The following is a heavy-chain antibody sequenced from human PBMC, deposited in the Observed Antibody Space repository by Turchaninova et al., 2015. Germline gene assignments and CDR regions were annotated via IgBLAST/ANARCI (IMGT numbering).Heavy chain of an antibody. V-gene: IGHV4-59*01. Sequence: QVQLQAXXXGLXXPSETLSLXCXFPXGAIRRYYWSWIRPPPGKGLEYIGYIHYSGSANYSPSLQSRVTISIDTSKNQFSLKLSSVTAADTAVYYCARLNQAVEIRYWYLDLWGRGTLVTVSS. CDR1: XGAIRRYY. CDR3: ARLNQAVEIRYWYLDL. J-gene: IGHJ2*01. CDR2: IHYSGSA. D-gene: IGHD6-19*01.